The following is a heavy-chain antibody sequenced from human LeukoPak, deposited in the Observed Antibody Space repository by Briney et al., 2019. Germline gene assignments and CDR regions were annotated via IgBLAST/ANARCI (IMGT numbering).Heavy chain of an antibody. CDR2: INHSGST. J-gene: IGHJ3*02. Sequence: SETLSLTCAVYGGSFSGYYWSWIRQPPGKGLEWIGEINHSGSTNYNPSLKSRVTISVDTSKNQFSLRLTSVTAADTAVYYCARVGGAPLGAFDIWGQGTMVTVSS. V-gene: IGHV4-34*01. CDR3: ARVGGAPLGAFDI. D-gene: IGHD3-16*01. CDR1: GGSFSGYY.